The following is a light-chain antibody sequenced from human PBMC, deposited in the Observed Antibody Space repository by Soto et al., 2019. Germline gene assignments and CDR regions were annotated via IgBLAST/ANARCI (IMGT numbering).Light chain of an antibody. J-gene: IGKJ2*01. CDR2: TTS. CDR1: QSINTF. V-gene: IGKV1-39*01. Sequence: DIQMTQSPSSLSASVGDRVTITCQASQSINTFLNWYQQKPGKAPNLLIYTTSNLQSGVPSRFSGSGSGTDFTLTISSLQPEDFATYFCQQGDSTPYTFGQGTTLEIK. CDR3: QQGDSTPYT.